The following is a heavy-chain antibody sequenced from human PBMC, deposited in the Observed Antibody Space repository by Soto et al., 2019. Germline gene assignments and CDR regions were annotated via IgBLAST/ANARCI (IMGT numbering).Heavy chain of an antibody. Sequence: PGGSLRLSCAASGFTFSSYAMSWVRQAPGKGLEWVSAISGSGGSTYYADSVKGRFTISRDNSKNTLYLQMNSLRAEDTAVYYCAKKPINYYDSSGYYPPPLMDVWGQGTTVTVS. J-gene: IGHJ6*02. CDR3: AKKPINYYDSSGYYPPPLMDV. CDR2: ISGSGGST. V-gene: IGHV3-23*01. D-gene: IGHD3-22*01. CDR1: GFTFSSYA.